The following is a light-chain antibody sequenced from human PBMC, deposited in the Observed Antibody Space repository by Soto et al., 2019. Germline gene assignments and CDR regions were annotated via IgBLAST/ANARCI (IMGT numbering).Light chain of an antibody. CDR1: QGVTTN. Sequence: EIVMTQSPATLFVSPGDRAILSCRAGQGVTTNFAWYQQKPGQAPRLLIYGASTRATGIPARFSGSGSGTDFTLTISRLEPEDFAVYYCQQFSSYPLTFGGGTKVDIK. J-gene: IGKJ4*01. CDR2: GAS. CDR3: QQFSSYPLT. V-gene: IGKV3-15*01.